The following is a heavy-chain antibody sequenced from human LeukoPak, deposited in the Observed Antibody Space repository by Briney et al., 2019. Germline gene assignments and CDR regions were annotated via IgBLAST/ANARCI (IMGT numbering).Heavy chain of an antibody. CDR1: GFTFSSYG. Sequence: AGGSLRLSCAASGFTFSSYGMHWVRQAPGKGLEWVAFIRYDGSNKYYADSVKGRFTISRDNSKNTLYLQMNSLRAEDTAVYYCAKDGARSWYGFSHCYYGMDVWGQGTTVTVSS. V-gene: IGHV3-30*02. J-gene: IGHJ6*02. CDR2: IRYDGSNK. CDR3: AKDGARSWYGFSHCYYGMDV. D-gene: IGHD6-13*01.